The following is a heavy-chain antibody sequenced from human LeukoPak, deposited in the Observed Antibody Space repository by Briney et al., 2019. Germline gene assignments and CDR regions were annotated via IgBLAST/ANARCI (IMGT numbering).Heavy chain of an antibody. CDR2: IWYDGSNK. V-gene: IGHV3-33*01. CDR1: GFTFSSYG. J-gene: IGHJ4*02. CDR3: ARDSLPDCGGDCSPDY. D-gene: IGHD2-21*02. Sequence: PGRSLRLSCAAPGFTFSSYGMHWVRQAPGKGLEWVAVIWYDGSNKYYADSVKGRFTISRDNSKNTLYLQMNSLRAEDTAVYYCARDSLPDCGGDCSPDYWGQGTLVTVSS.